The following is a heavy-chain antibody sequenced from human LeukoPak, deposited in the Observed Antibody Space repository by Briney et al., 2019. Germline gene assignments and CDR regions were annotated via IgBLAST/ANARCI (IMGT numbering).Heavy chain of an antibody. CDR2: INHSGST. V-gene: IGHV4-34*01. CDR1: GGSCSGYY. CDR3: ARFTLAEFIAAAGYFDY. J-gene: IGHJ4*02. Sequence: SETLSLTCAVYGGSCSGYYWSWIRQPPGKGLEWIGEINHSGSTNYNPSLKSRVTISVDTSKNQFSLKLSSVTAADTAVYYCARFTLAEFIAAAGYFDYWGQGTLVTVSS. D-gene: IGHD6-13*01.